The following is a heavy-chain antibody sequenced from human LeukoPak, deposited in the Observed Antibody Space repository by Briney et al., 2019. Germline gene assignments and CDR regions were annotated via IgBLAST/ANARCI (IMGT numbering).Heavy chain of an antibody. V-gene: IGHV4-61*02. D-gene: IGHD3-22*01. Sequence: PSETLSLTCTVSGGSISSGSYYWSWIRQPAGKGLEWIGRIYTSGSTNYNPSLRSRVTISVDTSKNQFSLKLSSVTAADTAVYYCATAYYYDTSGFDYWGQGTLVTVSS. CDR2: IYTSGST. CDR3: ATAYYYDTSGFDY. J-gene: IGHJ4*02. CDR1: GGSISSGSYY.